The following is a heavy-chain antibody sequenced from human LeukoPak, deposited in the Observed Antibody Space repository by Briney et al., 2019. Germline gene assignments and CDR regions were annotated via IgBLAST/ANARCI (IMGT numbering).Heavy chain of an antibody. CDR2: INHSGST. V-gene: IGHV4-34*01. D-gene: IGHD6-19*01. Sequence: SETLSLTCAVYGGAFSVYYCTWILQPPGKGLEWIGEINHSGSTNYNPSLKSRVTISVDTSKNQFSLKLSSVTAADTDVYYCASGGWYRGYWGQGTLVTVSS. J-gene: IGHJ4*02. CDR1: GGAFSVYY. CDR3: ASGGWYRGY.